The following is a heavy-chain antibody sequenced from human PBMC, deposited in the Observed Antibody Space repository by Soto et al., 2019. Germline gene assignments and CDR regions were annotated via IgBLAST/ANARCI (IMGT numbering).Heavy chain of an antibody. J-gene: IGHJ5*02. Sequence: SETLSLTCTVSGGSISSSSYYWGWIRQPPGKGLEWIGSIYYSGSTYYNPSLKSRITISVDTSKNQFSLKLSSVTAADTAVYYCARQALITIFGVVIRNWFDPWGQGTLVTVSS. CDR3: ARQALITIFGVVIRNWFDP. CDR2: IYYSGST. CDR1: GGSISSSSYY. D-gene: IGHD3-3*01. V-gene: IGHV4-39*01.